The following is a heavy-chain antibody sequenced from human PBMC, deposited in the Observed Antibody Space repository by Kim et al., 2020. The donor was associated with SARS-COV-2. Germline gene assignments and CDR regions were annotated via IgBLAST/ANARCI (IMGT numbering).Heavy chain of an antibody. J-gene: IGHJ4*02. Sequence: YANSVKGRLTISRDDSKNMLYLQMNSLRAEDTSVYYCAKAGGSGSYSFDYWGQGTLVTVSS. D-gene: IGHD3-10*01. CDR3: AKAGGSGSYSFDY. V-gene: IGHV3-23*03.